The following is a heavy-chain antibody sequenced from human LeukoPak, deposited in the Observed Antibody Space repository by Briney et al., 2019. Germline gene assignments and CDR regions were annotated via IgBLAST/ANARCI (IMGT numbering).Heavy chain of an antibody. CDR1: GGTFSSYA. V-gene: IGHV1-69*13. D-gene: IGHD3-9*01. J-gene: IGHJ4*02. CDR3: ARDISRWNYDILTGYYPVPGY. Sequence: ASVKVSCKASGGTFSSYAISWVRQAPGQGLEWMGGIIPIFGTANYAQKFQGRVTITADESTSTAYMELSSLRSEDTAVYYCARDISRWNYDILTGYYPVPGYWGQGTLVTVSS. CDR2: IIPIFGTA.